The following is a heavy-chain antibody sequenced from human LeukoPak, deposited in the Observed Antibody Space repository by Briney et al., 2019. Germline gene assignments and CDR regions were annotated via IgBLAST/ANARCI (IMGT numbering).Heavy chain of an antibody. CDR3: AREGGFHYDSSGDAFDI. Sequence: GGSLRLSCEASGFTFSTYPMHWVRQAPDKGLEWVSSISSNSAYIYYADSLRGRLTISRDNAKNSLYLQVDSLGADDTAVYYCAREGGFHYDSSGDAFDIWGQGTMVTVSS. CDR1: GFTFSTYP. J-gene: IGHJ3*02. V-gene: IGHV3-21*01. D-gene: IGHD3-22*01. CDR2: ISSNSAYI.